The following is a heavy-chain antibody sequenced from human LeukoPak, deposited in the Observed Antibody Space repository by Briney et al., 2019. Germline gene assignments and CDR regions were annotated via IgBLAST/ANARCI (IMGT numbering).Heavy chain of an antibody. V-gene: IGHV3-13*04. CDR3: ARGIYGSGSCYYYGMDV. D-gene: IGHD3-10*01. CDR1: GFTFSSYD. CDR2: IGTAGDT. J-gene: IGHJ6*02. Sequence: GGSLRLSCAASGFTFSSYDMHWVRQATGKGLEWVSAIGTAGDTYYPGSVKGRFTISRENAKNSLYLQMNSLRAGDTAVYYCARGIYGSGSCYYYGMDVWGQGTTVTVSS.